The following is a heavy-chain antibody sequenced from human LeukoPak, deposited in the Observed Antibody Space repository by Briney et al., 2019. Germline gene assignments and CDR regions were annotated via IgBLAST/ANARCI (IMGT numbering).Heavy chain of an antibody. CDR1: GGYIISHY. D-gene: IGHD2-15*01. V-gene: IGHV4-59*11. Sequence: PSETLSLTCTVSGGYIISHYWSWIRQPPGKGLEWIGYMYYSGFSNYNPSLKSRVTISIDTSKNQFSLKLSSVTAADTAVYYCARDAIDGGYYMDVWGRGTTVTVSS. CDR2: MYYSGFS. J-gene: IGHJ6*03. CDR3: ARDAIDGGYYMDV.